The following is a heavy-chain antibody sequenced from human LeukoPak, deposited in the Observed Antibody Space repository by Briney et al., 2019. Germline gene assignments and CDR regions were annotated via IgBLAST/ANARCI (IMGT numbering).Heavy chain of an antibody. CDR2: ISYSGGT. D-gene: IGHD4-17*01. Sequence: PSETLSLTCTVSGCSISSSSYYWGWLGQPPGKGLEWIATISYSGGTYYNPSLNSRVIITVDTSNNQFSLKLSSVSTAAAALYYRARQHGDSVRYFDYWGQGTLVTVSS. CDR1: GCSISSSSYY. V-gene: IGHV4-39*07. J-gene: IGHJ4*02. CDR3: ARQHGDSVRYFDY.